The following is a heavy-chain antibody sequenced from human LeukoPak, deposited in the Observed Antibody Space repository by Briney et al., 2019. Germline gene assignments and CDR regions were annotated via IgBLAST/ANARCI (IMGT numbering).Heavy chain of an antibody. V-gene: IGHV3-23*01. CDR1: GFTFSSHA. CDR2: ISGSGGTT. D-gene: IGHD3-16*01. J-gene: IGHJ4*02. CDR3: TRHDDTWPYGGLI. Sequence: QPGGSLRLSCAASGFTFSSHAVSWVRQAPGKGLEWVSAISGSGGTTYYADSVKGRFTISRDNSRNTLYLQMNSLRDEDTAVYYCTRHDDTWPYGGLIWGQGTLVTVSS.